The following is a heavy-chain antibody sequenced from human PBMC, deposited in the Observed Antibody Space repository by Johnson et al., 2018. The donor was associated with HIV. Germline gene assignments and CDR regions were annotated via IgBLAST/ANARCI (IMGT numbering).Heavy chain of an antibody. V-gene: IGHV3-30*02. D-gene: IGHD4-17*01. CDR3: AKDLRTVKAFDI. CDR1: GFTFRNYA. J-gene: IGHJ3*02. CDR2: IRSDGSNK. Sequence: QVQLVESGGGVVQPGGSLRLSCAASGFTFRNYAMHWVRQAPGKGLEWVAFIRSDGSNKYYADSVKGRFTISRDNSKNTLYLQMNSLRAEDTAVYYCAKDLRTVKAFDIWGQGTMVTVSS.